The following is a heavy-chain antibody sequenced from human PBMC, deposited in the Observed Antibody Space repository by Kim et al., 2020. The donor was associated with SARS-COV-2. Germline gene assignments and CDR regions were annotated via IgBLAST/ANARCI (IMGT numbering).Heavy chain of an antibody. CDR3: ARDITPTYYDILTGPPGFDY. Sequence: GGSLRLSCAASGFTFSSYSMNWVRQAPGKGLEWVSSISSSSSYIYYADSVKGRFTISRDNAKNSLYLQMNSLRAEDTAVYYCARDITPTYYDILTGPPGFDYWGQGTLVTVSS. CDR2: ISSSSSYI. CDR1: GFTFSSYS. D-gene: IGHD3-9*01. J-gene: IGHJ4*02. V-gene: IGHV3-21*04.